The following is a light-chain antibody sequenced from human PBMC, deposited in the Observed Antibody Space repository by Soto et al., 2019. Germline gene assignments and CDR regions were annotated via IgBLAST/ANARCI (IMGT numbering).Light chain of an antibody. CDR1: QSVSGN. Sequence: EIVMTQSPATLSVSPGERATLSCRASQSVSGNLIWYQQKPGQAPRLLIYGASTRATGIPAMFSASGSGTEFTLTISSLQSEDFAVYYCQQYNNWPPITFGPGTRLDIK. J-gene: IGKJ5*01. V-gene: IGKV3-15*01. CDR3: QQYNNWPPIT. CDR2: GAS.